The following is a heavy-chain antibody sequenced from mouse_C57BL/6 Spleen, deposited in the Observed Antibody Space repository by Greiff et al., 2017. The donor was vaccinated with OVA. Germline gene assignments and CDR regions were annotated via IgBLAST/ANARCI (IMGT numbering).Heavy chain of an antibody. CDR1: GYTFTSYW. V-gene: IGHV1-53*01. D-gene: IGHD1-1*01. CDR3: ARSGDYYGSSNYAMDY. CDR2: INPSNGGT. J-gene: IGHJ4*01. Sequence: QVHVKQPGTELVKPGASVKLSCKASGYTFTSYWMHWVKQRPGQGLEWIGNINPSNGGTNYNEKFKSKATLTVDKSSSTAYMQLSSLTSEDSAVYYCARSGDYYGSSNYAMDYWGQGTSVTVSS.